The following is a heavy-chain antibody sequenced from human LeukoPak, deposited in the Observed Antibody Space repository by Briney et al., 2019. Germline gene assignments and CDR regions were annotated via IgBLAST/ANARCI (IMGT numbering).Heavy chain of an antibody. CDR2: VYTSGST. D-gene: IGHD3-9*01. CDR3: ARDIDILTGRYYYMDV. Sequence: PSETLSLTCTVSSGSISSYYWSWIRQPAGKGLEWIGRVYTSGSTNYNPSLKSRVTMSVDTSKTQFSLKLSSVTAADTAVYYCARDIDILTGRYYYMDVWGKGTTVTVSS. CDR1: SGSISSYY. V-gene: IGHV4-4*07. J-gene: IGHJ6*03.